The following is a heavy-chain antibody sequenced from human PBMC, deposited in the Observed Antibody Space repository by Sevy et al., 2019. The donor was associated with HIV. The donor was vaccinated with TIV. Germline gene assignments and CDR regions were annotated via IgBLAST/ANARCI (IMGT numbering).Heavy chain of an antibody. Sequence: ASVKVCCKASGYSFTNYGISWVRHVPGQGLEWMGWISAYTGDTNYAQKFQGRVTMTTDPSTTLADMELRNLRSDDSTVYYCARAGHQGVVIVRGSGYYYGMDVWGQGTTVTVSS. CDR1: GYSFTNYG. J-gene: IGHJ6*02. CDR3: ARAGHQGVVIVRGSGYYYGMDV. D-gene: IGHD3-3*01. V-gene: IGHV1-18*04. CDR2: ISAYTGDT.